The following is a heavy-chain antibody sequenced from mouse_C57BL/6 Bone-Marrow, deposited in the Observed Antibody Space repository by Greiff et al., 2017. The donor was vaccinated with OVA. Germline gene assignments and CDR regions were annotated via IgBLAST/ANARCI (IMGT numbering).Heavy chain of an antibody. CDR2: ISSGGSYT. J-gene: IGHJ4*01. Sequence: EVQLVESGGDLVKPGGSLKLSCAASGFTFSSYGMSWVRQTPDKRLEWVATISSGGSYTYYPDSVKGRFTISRDTANNTLYLQMISLKSEDTAMYYSSYLLRFRGMDYWGQGTAVTVSS. D-gene: IGHD3-1*01. V-gene: IGHV5-6*01. CDR1: GFTFSSYG. CDR3: SYLLRFRGMDY.